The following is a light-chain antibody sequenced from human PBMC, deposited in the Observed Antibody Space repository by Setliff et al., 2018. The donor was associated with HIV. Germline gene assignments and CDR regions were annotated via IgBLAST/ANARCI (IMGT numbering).Light chain of an antibody. CDR1: SSDIGGYNY. CDR2: EVN. V-gene: IGLV2-14*01. Sequence: QSALTQPASVSGSPGQSITISCTGTSSDIGGYNYVSWYQLHPGKVPKLMIYEVNNRPSGVSNRFSGSKSGNTASLTISGLQAEDEADYYCSSYTDYNTYVFGTGTKVTVL. CDR3: SSYTDYNTYV. J-gene: IGLJ1*01.